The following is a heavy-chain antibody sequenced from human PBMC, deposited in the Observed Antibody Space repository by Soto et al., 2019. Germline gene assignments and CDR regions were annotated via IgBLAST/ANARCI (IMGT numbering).Heavy chain of an antibody. Sequence: QVQLVESGGGLVKPGGALRLSCAASGFTFSDYYMSWIRQAPGKGLEWVSYISSSGSTIYYADSVKGRLTISRDNAKNSLYLQMNSLRAEDTAVYYCARDTLGRSFVVVGPHWFDPWGQGTLVTVSS. CDR3: ARDTLGRSFVVVGPHWFDP. J-gene: IGHJ5*02. CDR1: GFTFSDYY. V-gene: IGHV3-11*01. D-gene: IGHD2-2*01. CDR2: ISSSGSTI.